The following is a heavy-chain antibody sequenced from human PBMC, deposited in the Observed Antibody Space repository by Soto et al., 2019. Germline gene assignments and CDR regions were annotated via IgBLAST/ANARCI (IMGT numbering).Heavy chain of an antibody. D-gene: IGHD1-26*01. CDR2: IYYSGST. CDR1: GGSISSSSYY. V-gene: IGHV4-39*01. CDR3: ARRGGSSPFDY. J-gene: IGHJ4*02. Sequence: QLQLQESGPGLVKPSETLSLTCTVSGGSISSSSYYWGWIRQSPGKGLEWIGNIYYSGSTYYNPSLKSRVTISVDTSKNQCSLKLSSVTAADAAVYYCARRGGSSPFDYWGQGTLVTVSS.